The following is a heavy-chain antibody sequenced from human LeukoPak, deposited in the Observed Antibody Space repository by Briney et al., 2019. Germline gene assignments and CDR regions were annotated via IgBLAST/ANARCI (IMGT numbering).Heavy chain of an antibody. CDR2: FIPISATA. D-gene: IGHD2-21*01. J-gene: IGHJ3*02. CDR1: GGTFSSYA. V-gene: IGHV1-69*05. CDR3: ATFAMGCSGGDCLDAFDI. Sequence: RASVKVSCKASGGTFSSYAISWVRQAPGQGLEWMGGFIPISATANYPQKFQGRVTITTDESTSTAYMELSSLTSEDTAVYYCATFAMGCSGGDCLDAFDIWGQGTMVTVSS.